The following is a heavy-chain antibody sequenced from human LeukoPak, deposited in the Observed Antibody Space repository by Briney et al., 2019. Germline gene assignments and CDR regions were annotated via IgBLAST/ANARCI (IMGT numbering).Heavy chain of an antibody. Sequence: PGGSLRLSCAASGFTFSSYAMSWVRQAPGKGLEWVSAISGSGGSTYYADSVKGRFTISRDNSKNTLYLQMNSLRAEDTAVYYCAKAQYRRVVPAAIDYWGQGTLVTVSS. D-gene: IGHD2-2*01. CDR1: GFTFSSYA. CDR3: AKAQYRRVVPAAIDY. J-gene: IGHJ4*02. V-gene: IGHV3-23*01. CDR2: ISGSGGST.